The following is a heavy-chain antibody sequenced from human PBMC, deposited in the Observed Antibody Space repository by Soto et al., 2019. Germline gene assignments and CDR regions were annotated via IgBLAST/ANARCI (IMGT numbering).Heavy chain of an antibody. D-gene: IGHD6-13*01. CDR3: ARDLSSSSWENFDY. V-gene: IGHV3-48*03. J-gene: IGHJ4*02. CDR1: GFTFSSYE. CDR2: ISSSGSTI. Sequence: LRLSCAASGFTFSSYEMNWVRQAPGKGLEWVSYISSSGSTIYYADSAKGRFTISRDNAKNSLYLQMNSLRAEDTAVYYCARDLSSSSWENFDYWGQGTLVTVSS.